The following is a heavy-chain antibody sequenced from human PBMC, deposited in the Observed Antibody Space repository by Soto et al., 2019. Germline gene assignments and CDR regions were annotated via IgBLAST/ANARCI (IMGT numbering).Heavy chain of an antibody. Sequence: QVQLVQSGAEVKKPGASVRVSCKPSGYSFTAYQIFWVRQATGQGLEWMGWMHPGTGDTDYAQNCQGRVTMTRNSSISAAYMELSSLTSAYTAVYYCARGRYIHKGYDRGWYIGYWSQGTLVTVSS. CDR1: GYSFTAYQ. CDR2: MHPGTGDT. V-gene: IGHV1-8*01. D-gene: IGHD6-19*01. J-gene: IGHJ4*02. CDR3: ARGRYIHKGYDRGWYIGY.